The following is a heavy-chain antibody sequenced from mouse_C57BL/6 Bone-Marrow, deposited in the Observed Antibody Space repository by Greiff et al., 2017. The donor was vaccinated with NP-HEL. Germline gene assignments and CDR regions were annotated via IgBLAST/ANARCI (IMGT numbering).Heavy chain of an antibody. D-gene: IGHD1-1*01. J-gene: IGHJ2*01. CDR2: INPGSGGT. CDR3: ARIFPITTVEDY. CDR1: GYAFTNYL. Sequence: QVQLQQSGAELVRPGTSVKVSCKASGYAFTNYLIEWVKQRPGQGLEWIGVINPGSGGTNYNEKFKGKATLTADKSSSNAYMQLSSLTSEDSAVYFCARIFPITTVEDYRGQGTTLTVSS. V-gene: IGHV1-54*01.